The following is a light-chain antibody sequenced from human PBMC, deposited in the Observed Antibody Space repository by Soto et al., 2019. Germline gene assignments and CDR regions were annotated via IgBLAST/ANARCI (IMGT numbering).Light chain of an antibody. J-gene: IGLJ2*01. Sequence: QSVLTQPPSASGTPGQTGTISCSGSSSNIGLNDVHWYRQLSGTAPQILIYDTNQQATGVPDRFSGSRSGTSASLAIHGLQFEDEADYHCAAWDDSLNGPVFGGGTKVTVL. CDR1: SSNIGLND. CDR2: DTN. V-gene: IGLV1-44*01. CDR3: AAWDDSLNGPV.